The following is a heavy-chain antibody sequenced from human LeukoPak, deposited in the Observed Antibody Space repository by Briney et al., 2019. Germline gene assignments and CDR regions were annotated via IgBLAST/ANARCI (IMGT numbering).Heavy chain of an antibody. Sequence: SETLSLTCTVSGGSISSRSYYWVWIRQPPGKGLEWIATIYYSGSTYYNPSLKSRVTISVDTSKNQFSLKLSSVTAADTAVYYCLTAYSGRYFDLWGRGTLVTVSS. CDR3: LTAYSGRYFDL. CDR2: IYYSGST. V-gene: IGHV4-39*01. CDR1: GGSISSRSYY. J-gene: IGHJ2*01. D-gene: IGHD2-15*01.